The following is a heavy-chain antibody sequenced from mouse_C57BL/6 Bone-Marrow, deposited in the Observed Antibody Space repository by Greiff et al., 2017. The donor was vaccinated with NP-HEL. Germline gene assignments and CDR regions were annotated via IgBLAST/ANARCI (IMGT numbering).Heavy chain of an antibody. D-gene: IGHD4-1*01. CDR3: AKDWNYFDN. J-gene: IGHJ2*01. CDR2: IYPGGGDT. V-gene: IGHV1-80*01. CDR1: GYAFRRYW. Sequence: QVQLQQSGAELVQPGASVKISCTASGYAFRRYWMNWVQQRPGKGLAWIGQIYPGGGDTYYTGTFTGKATLTADKSSSTSYMQLSSLTSEDSAVYFCAKDWNYFDNWGQGTTLTVSS.